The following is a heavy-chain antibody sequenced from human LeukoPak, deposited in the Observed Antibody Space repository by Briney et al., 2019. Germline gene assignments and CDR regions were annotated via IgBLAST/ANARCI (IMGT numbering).Heavy chain of an antibody. Sequence: PGGSLRLSCAASGFSISENFLTWVRQAPGKGLEWVSIMYGDGSTYNADSVKGRFTISRDISNNTLFLQMNSLRAEDTAVYYCARPFDSSGYQALDYWGQGTLVTVSS. CDR1: GFSISENF. V-gene: IGHV3-66*01. J-gene: IGHJ4*02. CDR3: ARPFDSSGYQALDY. D-gene: IGHD3-22*01. CDR2: MYGDGST.